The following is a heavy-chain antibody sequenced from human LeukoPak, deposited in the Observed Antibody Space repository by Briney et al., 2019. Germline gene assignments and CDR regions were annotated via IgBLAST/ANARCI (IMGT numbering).Heavy chain of an antibody. CDR2: IYTSGST. D-gene: IGHD2-2*01. CDR1: GGSISSGSYY. J-gene: IGHJ6*03. V-gene: IGHV4-61*02. CDR3: AREDIVVVPAAYDYYYYYMDV. Sequence: SETLSLTCTVSGGSISSGSYYWSWIRQPAGKGLEWIGRIYTSGSTNYNPSLKSRVTMSVDTSKNQFSLKLSSVTAADTAVYYCAREDIVVVPAAYDYYYYYMDVWGKGTTVTVSS.